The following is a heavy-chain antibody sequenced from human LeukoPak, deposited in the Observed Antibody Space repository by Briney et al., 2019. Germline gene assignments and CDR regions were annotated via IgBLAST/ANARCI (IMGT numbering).Heavy chain of an antibody. CDR1: GFTFSNYW. V-gene: IGHV3-74*01. J-gene: IGHJ5*02. CDR2: INSDGSSK. Sequence: PGGSLRLSCEASGFTFSNYWMHWVRQAPGKGLVWASRINSDGSSKTYADSVKGRFTISRDNAKNTLYLQMNRLRAEDTAVYYCATSCCFDPWGQGTLVTVSS. CDR3: ATSCCFDP.